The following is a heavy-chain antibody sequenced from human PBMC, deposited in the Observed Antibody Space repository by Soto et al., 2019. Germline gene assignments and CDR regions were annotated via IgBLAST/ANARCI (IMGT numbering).Heavy chain of an antibody. Sequence: GGSLRLSCAASGFTFGSYAMHWVRQAPGKGLEWVSGICWNSSNICYADSVKGRFTISRDNAKNTLYLQMNSLRAEDTDLYYCARRTAEDRRVFDYWGQGTLVTVSS. CDR2: ICWNSSNI. V-gene: IGHV3-9*01. D-gene: IGHD5-18*01. CDR3: ARRTAEDRRVFDY. CDR1: GFTFGSYA. J-gene: IGHJ4*02.